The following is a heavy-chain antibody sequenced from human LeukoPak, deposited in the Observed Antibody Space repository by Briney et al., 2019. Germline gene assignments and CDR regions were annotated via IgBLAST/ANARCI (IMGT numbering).Heavy chain of an antibody. Sequence: KPSETLSLTCAVSGYSISHGYYWVWIRQPPGRGLEWIGSLYHSDSAYYNTSLRSRVSMSVDTSKNQFSLTLSFVTAADTAVYYCARQHDSYYYYYIDVWGSGTTVTVSS. V-gene: IGHV4-38-2*01. J-gene: IGHJ6*03. CDR1: GYSISHGYY. CDR2: LYHSDSA. CDR3: ARQHDSYYYYYIDV.